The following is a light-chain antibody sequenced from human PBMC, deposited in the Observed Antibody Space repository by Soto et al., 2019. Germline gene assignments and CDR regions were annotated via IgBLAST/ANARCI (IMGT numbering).Light chain of an antibody. Sequence: QSALTQPASVSGSPGQSITISCTGTSSDVGGYNYVSWYQQHPGQVPKLMIYDVSNRPSGVSNRFSGSKSGNTASLTISGLQAEDEADYYCSSYPSSSTLYVFGTGTKVTVL. J-gene: IGLJ1*01. CDR3: SSYPSSSTLYV. CDR2: DVS. V-gene: IGLV2-14*01. CDR1: SSDVGGYNY.